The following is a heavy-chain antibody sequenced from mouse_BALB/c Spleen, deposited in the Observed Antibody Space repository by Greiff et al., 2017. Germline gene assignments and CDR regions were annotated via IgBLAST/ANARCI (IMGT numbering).Heavy chain of an antibody. V-gene: IGHV1S81*02. Sequence: VQLQQPGAELVKPGASVKLSCKASGYTFTSYWMHWVKQRPGQGLEWIGEINPSNGRTNYNEKFKSKATLTVDKSSSTANMQLSSLSSEDSAVFYSARSGDSSWFAYWGQGTLVTVSA. CDR2: INPSNGRT. CDR1: GYTFTSYW. J-gene: IGHJ3*01. CDR3: ARSGDSSWFAY.